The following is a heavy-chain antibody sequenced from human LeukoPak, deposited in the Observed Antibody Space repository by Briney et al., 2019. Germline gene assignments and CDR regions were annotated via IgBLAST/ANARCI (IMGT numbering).Heavy chain of an antibody. D-gene: IGHD3-3*01. V-gene: IGHV4-34*10. Sequence: SETLSLTCAVYGGSFSGYYWSWIRQPPGKGLEWIGEVHLDGRTNYNPSLKSRLTMSVDLSENHVSLKLTSVTAADTAVYYCAREGGFYRPLDYSGQGTLVTVSS. J-gene: IGHJ4*02. CDR3: AREGGFYRPLDY. CDR2: VHLDGRT. CDR1: GGSFSGYY.